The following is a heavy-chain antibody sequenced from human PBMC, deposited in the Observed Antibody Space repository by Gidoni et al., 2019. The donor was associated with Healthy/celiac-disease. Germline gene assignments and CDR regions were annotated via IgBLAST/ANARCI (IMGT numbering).Heavy chain of an antibody. Sequence: EVHLVQSGAEGKKPGESLKISCTGSGYSFTSYWIGWVRHMPGKGLEWMGIIYPGDSDTRYSPSFQGQVTISADKSISTAYLQWSSLKASDTAMYYCARRATVTTFAGAFDIWGQGTMVTVSS. CDR3: ARRATVTTFAGAFDI. J-gene: IGHJ3*02. CDR2: IYPGDSDT. CDR1: GYSFTSYW. D-gene: IGHD4-17*01. V-gene: IGHV5-51*01.